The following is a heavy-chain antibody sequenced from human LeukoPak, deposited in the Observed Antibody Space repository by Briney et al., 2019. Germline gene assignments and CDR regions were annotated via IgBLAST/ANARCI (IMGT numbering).Heavy chain of an antibody. V-gene: IGHV4-59*08. D-gene: IGHD5-18*01. Sequence: SETLSLTCTVSGGSISIYYWSWIRQPPGKGLEWIGYISYTGSTYYNPSLKSRVTISVDTSKNQFSLKLSSVTAADTAVYYCARRAPYSYEWSTLDYWGQGTLVTVSS. CDR1: GGSISIYY. CDR2: ISYTGST. J-gene: IGHJ4*02. CDR3: ARRAPYSYEWSTLDY.